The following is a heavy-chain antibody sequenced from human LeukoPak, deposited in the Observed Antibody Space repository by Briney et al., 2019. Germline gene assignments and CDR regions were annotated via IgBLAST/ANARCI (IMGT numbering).Heavy chain of an antibody. D-gene: IGHD3-10*02. CDR2: ISSSGSTI. V-gene: IGHV3-48*03. Sequence: GGSLRLSCAASGFTFSSYEMNRVHQAPGKGLEWVSYISSSGSTIYYADSVKGRFTISRDNAKNSLYLQMNSLRAEDTAVYYCAELGITMIGGVWGKGTTVTISS. CDR3: AELGITMIGGV. J-gene: IGHJ6*04. CDR1: GFTFSSYE.